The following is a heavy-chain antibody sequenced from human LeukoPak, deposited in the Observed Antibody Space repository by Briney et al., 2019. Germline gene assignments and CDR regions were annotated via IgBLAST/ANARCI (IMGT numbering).Heavy chain of an antibody. CDR2: INYTGST. J-gene: IGHJ5*02. CDR3: ARATVTKFDP. D-gene: IGHD4-17*01. CDR1: GGSFSGFY. Sequence: SDTLSLTCAVYGGSFSGFYWSWIRHVPGKGLEWIGEINYTGSTSYNPSLKRRGTISVDTSKNQFSLKLSSVTAADTAVYYCARATVTKFDPWGQGTLVTVSS. V-gene: IGHV4-34*01.